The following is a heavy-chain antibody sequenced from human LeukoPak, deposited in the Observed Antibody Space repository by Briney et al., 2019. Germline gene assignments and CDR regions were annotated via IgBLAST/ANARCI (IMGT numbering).Heavy chain of an antibody. Sequence: PGGSLRLSCEASGFIFRDYWMSWVRQAPGKGLEWVANIKQDGSEKYYVDSVKGRFTISRDNAKNSLYLQMNSLRAEDTAVYYCARLVTRDLTGYLRTDYFDYWGQGTLVTVSS. CDR2: IKQDGSEK. D-gene: IGHD3-9*01. CDR3: ARLVTRDLTGYLRTDYFDY. V-gene: IGHV3-7*01. CDR1: GFIFRDYW. J-gene: IGHJ4*02.